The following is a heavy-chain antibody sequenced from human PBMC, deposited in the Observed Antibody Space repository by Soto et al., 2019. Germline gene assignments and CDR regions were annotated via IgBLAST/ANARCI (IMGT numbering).Heavy chain of an antibody. J-gene: IGHJ4*02. D-gene: IGHD2-8*01. V-gene: IGHV3-23*01. Sequence: GSLRLSCAASGFTFSDFAMSWVRQAPGKGLEWVSAIGASGENTYYADSVKGRFTVSRDNSKNTLFLQMNSLRVEDTAVYYCAKDNSMVYAISHFDSWGQGTLVTVSS. CDR2: IGASGENT. CDR1: GFTFSDFA. CDR3: AKDNSMVYAISHFDS.